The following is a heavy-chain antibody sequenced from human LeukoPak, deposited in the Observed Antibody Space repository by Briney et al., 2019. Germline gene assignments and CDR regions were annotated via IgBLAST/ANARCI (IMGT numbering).Heavy chain of an antibody. Sequence: GGSLRLSCAASGFTFSSYDMHWVRQATRKGLEWVSAIGTAGDTYYPGSVKGRFTISRENAKNSLYLQMNSLRAGDTAVYYCARVGLETQFDIWGQGTMVTVSS. D-gene: IGHD5-24*01. CDR1: GFTFSSYD. CDR3: ARVGLETQFDI. V-gene: IGHV3-13*01. CDR2: IGTAGDT. J-gene: IGHJ3*02.